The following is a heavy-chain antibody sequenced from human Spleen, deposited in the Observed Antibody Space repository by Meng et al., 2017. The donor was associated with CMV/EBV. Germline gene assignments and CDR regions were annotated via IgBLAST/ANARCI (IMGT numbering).Heavy chain of an antibody. CDR1: GFTFSSYA. D-gene: IGHD3-10*01. CDR3: AKRGGSGRTDHYYYGMDV. Sequence: SCAASGFTFSSYAMSWVRQAPGKGLEWVSAISGSGGSTYYADSVKGRFTISRDNSKNTLYLQMNSLRAEDTAVYYCAKRGGSGRTDHYYYGMDVWGQGTTVTVSS. V-gene: IGHV3-23*01. J-gene: IGHJ6*02. CDR2: ISGSGGST.